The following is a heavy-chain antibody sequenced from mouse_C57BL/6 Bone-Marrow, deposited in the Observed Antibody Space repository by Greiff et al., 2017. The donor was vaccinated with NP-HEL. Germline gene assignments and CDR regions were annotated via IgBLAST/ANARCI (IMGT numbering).Heavy chain of an antibody. Sequence: EVHLVESGGGLVQPGGSLKLSCAASGFTFSDYYMYWVRQTPEKRLEWVAYISNGGGSTYYPDTVKGRFTISRDNAKNTLYLQMSRLKSEDTAMYYCARRYYGSRTRYFDVWGTGTTVTVSS. CDR1: GFTFSDYY. CDR3: ARRYYGSRTRYFDV. J-gene: IGHJ1*03. D-gene: IGHD1-1*01. CDR2: ISNGGGST. V-gene: IGHV5-12*01.